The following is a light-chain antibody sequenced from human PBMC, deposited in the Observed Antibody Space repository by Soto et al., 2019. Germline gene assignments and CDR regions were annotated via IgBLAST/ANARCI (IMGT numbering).Light chain of an antibody. CDR3: QQRGDWPPIT. CDR2: NAS. CDR1: QSVSSSY. Sequence: EIVLTQSPGTLSLSPGERATLSCRASQSVSSSYLAWYQQKPGQPPRLLIYNASNRTTGIPARFSGSGSGTDFTLTISSLEPEDFAVYYCQQRGDWPPITFGQGTRLEIK. J-gene: IGKJ5*01. V-gene: IGKV3D-20*02.